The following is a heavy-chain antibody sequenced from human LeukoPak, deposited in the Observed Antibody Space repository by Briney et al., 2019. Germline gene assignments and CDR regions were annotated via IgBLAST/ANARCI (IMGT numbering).Heavy chain of an antibody. CDR1: GYSFTSYW. V-gene: IGHV5-51*01. CDR3: ARQAMVPYSMDV. CDR2: IYPGDSDT. D-gene: IGHD2-8*01. J-gene: IGHJ6*02. Sequence: GESLKIFCYGSGYSFTSYWIGWGRQMPGNRLEWMGVIYPGDSDTRYSPAFQGQGTISADETTSTTHQQWSSLKTTENAAQYYARQAMVPYSMDVWGQGTTVTVSS.